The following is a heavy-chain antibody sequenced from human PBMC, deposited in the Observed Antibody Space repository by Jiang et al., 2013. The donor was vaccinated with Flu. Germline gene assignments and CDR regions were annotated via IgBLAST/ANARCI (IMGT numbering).Heavy chain of an antibody. CDR2: TYYRSKWYN. D-gene: IGHD3-10*01. CDR1: GDSVSSNSAA. V-gene: IGHV6-1*01. J-gene: IGHJ3*02. Sequence: TSQTLSLTCAISGDSVSSNSAAWNWIRQSPSRGLEWLGRTYYRSKWYNDYAVSVKSRITINPDTSKNQFSLQLNSVTPEDTAVYYCARDRKVPDRRWFGAIDAFDIWGQGTMVTVSS. CDR3: ARDRKVPDRRWFGAIDAFDI.